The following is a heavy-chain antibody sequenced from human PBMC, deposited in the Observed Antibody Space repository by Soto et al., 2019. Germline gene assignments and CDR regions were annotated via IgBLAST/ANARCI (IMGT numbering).Heavy chain of an antibody. D-gene: IGHD5-18*01. CDR2: ISSSGSTI. CDR3: ARAVDTAMGYNHYGMAV. CDR1: GFTFSSYE. Sequence: GSLRLSCAASGFTFSSYEMNWVRQAPGKGLEWVSYISSSGSTIYYADSVKGRFTISRDNAKNSLYLQMHSLRAEDTAVYYCARAVDTAMGYNHYGMAVWGQGNKVTVSS. J-gene: IGHJ6*02. V-gene: IGHV3-48*03.